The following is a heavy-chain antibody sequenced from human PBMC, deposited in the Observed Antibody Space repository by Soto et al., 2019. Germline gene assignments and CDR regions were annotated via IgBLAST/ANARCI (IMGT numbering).Heavy chain of an antibody. CDR1: GFTFSSYG. J-gene: IGHJ6*02. CDR3: AKDGIAVDIMGPNYYYYYGMDV. V-gene: IGHV3-30*18. CDR2: ISYDGSNK. Sequence: QVQLVESGGGVVQPGRSLRLSCAASGFTFSSYGMHWVRQAPGKGLEWVAVISYDGSNKYYADSVKGRFTISRDNSKNTLYLKMNSLRAEDTDVYYCAKDGIAVDIMGPNYYYYYGMDVWGQGTTVTVSS. D-gene: IGHD6-19*01.